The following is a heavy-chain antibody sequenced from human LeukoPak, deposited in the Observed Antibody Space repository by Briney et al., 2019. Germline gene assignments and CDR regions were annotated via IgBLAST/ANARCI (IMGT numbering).Heavy chain of an antibody. J-gene: IGHJ3*02. Sequence: QTGGSLRLSCAASGFTFSGYAMSWVRQAPGKGLEWVSAISGSGGSTYYADSVKGRFTISRDNSKNTLYLQMNSLRAEDTAVYYCASADSSGYMGDAFDIWGQGTMVTVSS. CDR1: GFTFSGYA. D-gene: IGHD3-22*01. CDR2: ISGSGGST. CDR3: ASADSSGYMGDAFDI. V-gene: IGHV3-23*01.